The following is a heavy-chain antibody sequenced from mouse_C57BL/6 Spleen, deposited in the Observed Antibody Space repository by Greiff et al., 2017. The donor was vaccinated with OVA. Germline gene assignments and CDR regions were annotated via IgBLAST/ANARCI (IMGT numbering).Heavy chain of an antibody. CDR3: ATNYYGSSLPLAY. J-gene: IGHJ3*01. CDR1: GFSLTSYG. CDR2: IWSGGST. D-gene: IGHD1-1*01. Sequence: VMLVESGPGLVQPSQSLSITCTVSGFSLTSYGVHWVRQSPGKGLEWLGVIWSGGSTDYNAAFISRLSISKDNSKSQVFFKMNSLQADDTAIYYCATNYYGSSLPLAYWGQGTLVTVSA. V-gene: IGHV2-2*01.